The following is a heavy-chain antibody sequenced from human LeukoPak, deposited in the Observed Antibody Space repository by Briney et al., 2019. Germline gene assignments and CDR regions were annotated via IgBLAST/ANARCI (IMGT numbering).Heavy chain of an antibody. D-gene: IGHD2-15*01. CDR1: GYTFTGSY. CDR3: ARETGYCSGGRCYFIY. V-gene: IGHV1-2*02. Sequence: GSVKVSCKSSGYTFTGSYIHWVRQAPGRGLEWMGWINPNSGGTSSAQKFQGRVTMTRDTSVSTAYMELSRLRSDDTALYYCARETGYCSGGRCYFIYWGQGTLVTVSS. CDR2: INPNSGGT. J-gene: IGHJ4*02.